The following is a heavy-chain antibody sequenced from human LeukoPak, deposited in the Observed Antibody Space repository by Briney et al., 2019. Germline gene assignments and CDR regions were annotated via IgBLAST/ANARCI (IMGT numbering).Heavy chain of an antibody. CDR2: IIPIFGTA. Sequence: SVKVSCKASGGTFSSDAISWVRQAPGQGLEWMGGIIPIFGTANYAQKFQGRVTITTDESTSTAYMELSSLRSEDTAVYYCARVKDRDFWSGYQEPWGQGTLVTVSS. J-gene: IGHJ5*02. CDR3: ARVKDRDFWSGYQEP. D-gene: IGHD3-3*01. CDR1: GGTFSSDA. V-gene: IGHV1-69*05.